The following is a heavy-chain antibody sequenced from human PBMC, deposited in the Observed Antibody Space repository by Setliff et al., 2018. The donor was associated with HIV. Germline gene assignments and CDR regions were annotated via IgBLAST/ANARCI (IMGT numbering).Heavy chain of an antibody. D-gene: IGHD1-26*01. V-gene: IGHV4-34*01. Sequence: SQTLSLTCAVYGGSFSGYYWNWIRQSPGKGLEWIGEINDSGDTNYNPSLTSRGTISVVTSKNQFSLRLSSVTAADTAVFYVATYSAGEGGRGYWGQGRLVTVSS. CDR3: ATYSAGEGGRGY. J-gene: IGHJ4*02. CDR2: INDSGDT. CDR1: GGSFSGYY.